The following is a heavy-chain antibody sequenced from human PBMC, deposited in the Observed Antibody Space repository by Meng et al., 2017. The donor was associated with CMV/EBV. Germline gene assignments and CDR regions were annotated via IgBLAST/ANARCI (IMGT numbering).Heavy chain of an antibody. D-gene: IGHD3-22*01. CDR2: ISNSGSTI. J-gene: IGHJ5*02. CDR1: GFTFSDYY. Sequence: GESLKISCAASGFTFSDYYMSWIRQAPGKGLEWVSYISNSGSTIYYADSVKGRFTISRDNAKNSLYLQMNSLRAEDTAVYYCAREGITYYYDGSGYYYVDNWFDPWGQGTLVTVSS. V-gene: IGHV3-11*01. CDR3: AREGITYYYDGSGYYYVDNWFDP.